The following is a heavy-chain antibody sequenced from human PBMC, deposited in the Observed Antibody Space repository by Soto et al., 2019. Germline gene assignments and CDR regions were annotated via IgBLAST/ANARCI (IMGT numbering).Heavy chain of an antibody. D-gene: IGHD3-10*01. CDR3: ARGRYYYGSGSSRFYGY. J-gene: IGHJ4*02. CDR2: INAGNGNT. CDR1: GYTFTRYA. Sequence: GASVKVSCKASGYTFTRYAMHWVRQAPGQRLEWMGWINAGNGNTKYSQKFQGRVTITRDTSASTAYMELSSLRSEDTAVYYCARGRYYYGSGSSRFYGYWGQGTLVTVSS. V-gene: IGHV1-3*01.